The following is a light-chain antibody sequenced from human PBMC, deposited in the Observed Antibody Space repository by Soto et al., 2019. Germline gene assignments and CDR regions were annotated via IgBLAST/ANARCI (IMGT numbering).Light chain of an antibody. Sequence: QSAVTQPASVSGSPGQSITISCTGTSSDVGSYNLVSWYQQHPGKAPKLMIYEVSKRPSGVSNRFSGSKSGNTASLTISGLQAEAEADYYCCSYAGSSPWVFGGGTQLTVL. CDR3: CSYAGSSPWV. V-gene: IGLV2-23*02. J-gene: IGLJ3*02. CDR2: EVS. CDR1: SSDVGSYNL.